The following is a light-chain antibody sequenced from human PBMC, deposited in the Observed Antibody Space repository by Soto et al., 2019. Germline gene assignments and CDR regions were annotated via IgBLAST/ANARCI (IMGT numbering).Light chain of an antibody. CDR2: KAS. J-gene: IGKJ5*01. CDR1: QSISSW. V-gene: IGKV1-5*03. CDR3: QQYNSYSQIT. Sequence: DIQMTQTPSTLSASVGDRVTITCRASQSISSWLAWYQQKPGKAPKLLIYKASILESGVPSRFSGSGSGSDFTLTISSLQPEDFATYYCQQYNSYSQITFGQGTRLEIK.